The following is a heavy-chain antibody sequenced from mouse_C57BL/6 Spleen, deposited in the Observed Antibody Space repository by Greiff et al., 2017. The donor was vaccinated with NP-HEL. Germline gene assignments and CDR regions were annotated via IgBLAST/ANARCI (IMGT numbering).Heavy chain of an antibody. CDR2: ISSGGDYI. V-gene: IGHV5-9-1*02. J-gene: IGHJ4*01. CDR3: TRGDSFYYAMDY. Sequence: EVHLVESGEGLVKPGGSLKLSCAASGFTFSSYAMSWVRQTPEKRLEWVAYISSGGDYIYYADTVKGRFTISRDNARNTLYLQMSSLKSEDTAMYYCTRGDSFYYAMDYWGQGTSVTVSS. CDR1: GFTFSSYA. D-gene: IGHD2-12*01.